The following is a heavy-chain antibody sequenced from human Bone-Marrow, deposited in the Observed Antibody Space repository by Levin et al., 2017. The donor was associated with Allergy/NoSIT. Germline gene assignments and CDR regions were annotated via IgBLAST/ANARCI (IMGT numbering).Heavy chain of an antibody. J-gene: IGHJ5*02. Sequence: ASVKVSCKASGYTFNSHGISWLRQAPGQGLEWMGWISAYNGNTNYAQNLQDRVTMTTDTSTTTAYMALRSLRSDDTAVYYCAREALGWTSASCYIWFDPWGQGTLVTVSS. CDR2: ISAYNGNT. V-gene: IGHV1-18*01. CDR1: GYTFNSHG. D-gene: IGHD2-2*02. CDR3: AREALGWTSASCYIWFDP.